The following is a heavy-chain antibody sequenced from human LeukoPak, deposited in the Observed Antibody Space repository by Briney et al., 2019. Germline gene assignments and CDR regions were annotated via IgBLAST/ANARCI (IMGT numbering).Heavy chain of an antibody. CDR3: ARDAGRITIFGVVKEFDY. V-gene: IGHV1-69*13. J-gene: IGHJ4*02. Sequence: ASVKVSCKASGGTFSSYAISWVRQAPGQGLEWMGGIIPIFGTANYAQKFQGRVTITADESTSTAYMELSSLRSEDTAVYYCARDAGRITIFGVVKEFDYWGQGILVTVSS. D-gene: IGHD3-3*01. CDR2: IIPIFGTA. CDR1: GGTFSSYA.